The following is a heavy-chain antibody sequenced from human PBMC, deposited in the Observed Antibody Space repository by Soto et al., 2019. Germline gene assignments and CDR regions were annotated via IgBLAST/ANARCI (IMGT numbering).Heavy chain of an antibody. CDR3: AREGEAVADPHYYYYMEV. CDR1: GDSVSSNSAA. D-gene: IGHD6-19*01. V-gene: IGHV6-1*01. J-gene: IGHJ6*03. Sequence: SQTLSLTCAISGDSVSSNSAAWNWIRQSPSRGLEWLGRTYYRSKWYNDYAVSVKSRITINPDTSKNQFSLQLNSVTPEDTAVYYCAREGEAVADPHYYYYMEVWGKGTTVTVSS. CDR2: TYYRSKWYN.